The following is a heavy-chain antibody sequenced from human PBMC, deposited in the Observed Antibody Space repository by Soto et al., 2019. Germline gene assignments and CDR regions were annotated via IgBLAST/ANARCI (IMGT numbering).Heavy chain of an antibody. D-gene: IGHD6-19*01. CDR2: IYYSGST. CDR1: GGSISSSSYY. J-gene: IGHJ6*02. CDR3: ARHEGSSGSYYYYGMDV. Sequence: SETLSLTCTVSGGSISSSSYYWGWIRQPPGKGLEWIGSIYYSGSTYYNPSLKSRVTISVDTSKNQFSLKLSSVTAADTAVYYCARHEGSSGSYYYYGMDVWGQGTTVTVSS. V-gene: IGHV4-39*01.